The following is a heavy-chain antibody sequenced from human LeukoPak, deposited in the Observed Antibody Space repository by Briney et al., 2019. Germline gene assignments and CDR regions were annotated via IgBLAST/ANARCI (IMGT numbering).Heavy chain of an antibody. V-gene: IGHV3-48*04. CDR2: IGRSETPL. J-gene: IGHJ4*02. CDR3: ARMKGAAAATFEY. CDR1: GFTFSSYA. D-gene: IGHD6-13*01. Sequence: GGSLRLPCAASGFTFSSYAMSWVRQAPGKGLEWVSDIGRSETPLNYAGRVKGRFTISRDNAKSSLYLQMTGLRVEDTAVYYCARMKGAAAATFEYWGQGSLVTVSS.